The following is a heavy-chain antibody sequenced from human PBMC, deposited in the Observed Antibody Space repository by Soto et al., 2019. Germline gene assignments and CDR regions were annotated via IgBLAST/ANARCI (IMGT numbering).Heavy chain of an antibody. Sequence: ASVKVSCKASGYTFTSYGISWVRQAPGQGLEWMGWISAYNGNTNYAQKLQGRVTMTTDTSTSTAYMELRSLRSDDTAVYYCARDAPSPISYYDSSGYYSRPPSIQHWGQGTLVTVLL. J-gene: IGHJ1*01. CDR3: ARDAPSPISYYDSSGYYSRPPSIQH. D-gene: IGHD3-22*01. CDR2: ISAYNGNT. CDR1: GYTFTSYG. V-gene: IGHV1-18*01.